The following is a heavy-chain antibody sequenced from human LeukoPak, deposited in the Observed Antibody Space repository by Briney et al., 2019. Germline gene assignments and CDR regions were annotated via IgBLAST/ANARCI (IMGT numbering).Heavy chain of an antibody. J-gene: IGHJ4*02. D-gene: IGHD4-17*01. CDR1: GGSISSYY. CDR2: IYYSGST. V-gene: IGHV4-59*01. CDR3: ARARDDYGDSWGFDY. Sequence: SETLSLTCTVSGGSISSYYWSWIRQPPGKGLEWIGYIYYSGSTNYNPSLKSRVTISVDTSKNQFSLKLSSVTAADTAVYYCARARDDYGDSWGFDYWDQGTLVTVSS.